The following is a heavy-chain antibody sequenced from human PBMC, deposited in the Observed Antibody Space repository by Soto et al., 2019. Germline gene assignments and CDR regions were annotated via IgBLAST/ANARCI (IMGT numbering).Heavy chain of an antibody. Sequence: GVSLRLSCAASGFTFSSYAMHWVRRAPGKGLEWVALISYDGINKYYADSAKGRFTISRDNSKNTLYVQMNSLRAEDTAVFYCARALDGYGSGRPFDYWGQGTLVTVSS. D-gene: IGHD3-10*01. CDR3: ARALDGYGSGRPFDY. V-gene: IGHV3-30-3*01. CDR2: ISYDGINK. J-gene: IGHJ4*02. CDR1: GFTFSSYA.